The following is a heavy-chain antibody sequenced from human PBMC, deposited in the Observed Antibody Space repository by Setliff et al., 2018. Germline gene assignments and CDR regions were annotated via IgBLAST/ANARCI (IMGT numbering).Heavy chain of an antibody. CDR3: ARQVSWFDP. CDR1: GYSISSGYY. V-gene: IGHV4-38-2*01. CDR2: IYHSGST. Sequence: LPEPLSLTCAVSGYSISSGYYWGWIRQPPGKGLEWIGSIYHSGSTYYNPSLKSRVTISVDTSKNQFSLKLSSVTAADTAVYYCARQVSWFDPWGQGTLVTVSS. J-gene: IGHJ5*02.